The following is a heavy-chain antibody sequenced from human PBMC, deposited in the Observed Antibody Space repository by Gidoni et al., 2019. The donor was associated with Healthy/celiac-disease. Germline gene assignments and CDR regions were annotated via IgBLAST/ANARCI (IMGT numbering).Heavy chain of an antibody. Sequence: QIPLTESGPTMVKPTQTLTLPCTFSGFSLSTSGVGLGWIRQPPGKALEWLALIYWDDDKRSSPSLKGRLTITKDTSKNQVVLTMTNMDPVDTATYYCAHRGRYWFDPWGQGTLVTVSS. CDR1: GFSLSTSGVG. CDR2: IYWDDDK. CDR3: AHRGRYWFDP. V-gene: IGHV2-5*02. D-gene: IGHD3-10*01. J-gene: IGHJ5*02.